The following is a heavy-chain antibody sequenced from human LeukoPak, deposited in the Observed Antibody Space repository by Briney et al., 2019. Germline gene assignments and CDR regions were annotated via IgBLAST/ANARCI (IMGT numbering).Heavy chain of an antibody. CDR2: IIPIFGTA. J-gene: IGHJ4*02. CDR3: ASYYYDSSGYQDY. D-gene: IGHD3-22*01. V-gene: IGHV1-69*13. Sequence: SVKVSCKASGGTFSSYAISWVRQAPGQGLEWMGGIIPIFGTANYAQKFQGRVTITADESTSTAYMELSSLRSEDTAVYYCASYYYDSSGYQDYWGQGTLVTVSS. CDR1: GGTFSSYA.